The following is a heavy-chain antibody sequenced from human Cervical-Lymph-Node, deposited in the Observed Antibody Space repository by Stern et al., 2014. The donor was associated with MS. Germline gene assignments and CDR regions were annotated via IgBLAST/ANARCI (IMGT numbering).Heavy chain of an antibody. V-gene: IGHV4-30-2*01. CDR1: GGSISSGGDS. CDR2: IYHSGNT. CDR3: VRGRGSGWVFNSYGLDV. Sequence: QLQLQESGSGLLRPSQTLSLTCAVSGGSISSGGDSWNWIRRPPGKGLEWIGCIYHSGNTFYNPSLESRVTISVDKSKNQFSLKLSSVTAADTAVFYCVRGRGSGWVFNSYGLDVWGQGTTVTVSS. J-gene: IGHJ6*02. D-gene: IGHD6-19*01.